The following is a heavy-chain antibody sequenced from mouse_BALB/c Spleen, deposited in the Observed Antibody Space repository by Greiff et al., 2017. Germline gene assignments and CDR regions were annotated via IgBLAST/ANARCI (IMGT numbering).Heavy chain of an antibody. CDR2: IYPGNSDT. CDR3: TFYDYDGYAMDY. D-gene: IGHD2-4*01. Sequence: EVQLQESGTVLARPGASVKMSCKASGYTFTSYWMHWVKQRPGQGLEWIGAIYPGNSDTSYNQKFKGKAKLTAVTSTGTAYMELSSLTNEDSAVYYCTFYDYDGYAMDYWGQGTSVTVSA. CDR1: GYTFTSYW. J-gene: IGHJ4*01. V-gene: IGHV1-5*01.